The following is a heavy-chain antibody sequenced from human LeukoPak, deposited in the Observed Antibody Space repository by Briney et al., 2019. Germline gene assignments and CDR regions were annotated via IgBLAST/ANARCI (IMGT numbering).Heavy chain of an antibody. V-gene: IGHV3-33*01. Sequence: GGSLTLSCAASGFTFSSSGMHWVRQAPGKGLEWVAVILYNGSNKYYADSVKGRFTISRDNSKNTLYLQMNSLRVEDTAVYYCARAGGYCGGGSCYRGYSWFDPWGQGTLVTVSS. D-gene: IGHD2-15*01. CDR1: GFTFSSSG. J-gene: IGHJ5*02. CDR2: ILYNGSNK. CDR3: ARAGGYCGGGSCYRGYSWFDP.